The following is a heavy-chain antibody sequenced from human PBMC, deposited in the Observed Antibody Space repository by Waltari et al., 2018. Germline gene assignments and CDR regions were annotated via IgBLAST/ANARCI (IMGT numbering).Heavy chain of an antibody. J-gene: IGHJ2*01. V-gene: IGHV4-4*07. CDR1: GGSISSYY. CDR2: IYTSGGT. Sequence: VQLQESGPGLVQPSETLSLTCPVSGGSISSYYWCCIRPPAGKGLEWIGRIYTSGGTNYNPSLKSRVTMSVDTSKNQFSLKLSSVTAADTAVYYCARKKRGDRLGWYFDLWGRGTLVTVSS. D-gene: IGHD3-9*01. CDR3: ARKKRGDRLGWYFDL.